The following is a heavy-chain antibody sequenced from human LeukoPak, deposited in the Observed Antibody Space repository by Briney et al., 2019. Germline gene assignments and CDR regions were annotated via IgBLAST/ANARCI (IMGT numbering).Heavy chain of an antibody. Sequence: SETLSLTCAVYGGSFSGYYWSWIRQPPGKGLEWIGEINHSGSTNYNPSLKSRVTISVDTSKNQFSLKLSSVTAADTAVYYCARRQPPYGSYSSSWTANNWFDPWGQGTLVTVSS. CDR3: ARRQPPYGSYSSSWTANNWFDP. J-gene: IGHJ5*02. CDR2: INHSGST. V-gene: IGHV4-34*01. CDR1: GGSFSGYY. D-gene: IGHD6-13*01.